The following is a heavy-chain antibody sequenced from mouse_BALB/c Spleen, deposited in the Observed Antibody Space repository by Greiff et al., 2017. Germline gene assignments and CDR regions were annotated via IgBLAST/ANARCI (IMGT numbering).Heavy chain of an antibody. Sequence: DVMLVESGGDLVKPGGSLKLSCAASGFTFSSYGMSWVRQTPDKRLEWVATISSGGSYTYYPDSVKGRFTISRDNAKNTLYLQMSSLKSEDTAMYYCARTPYGSSYWFAYWGQGTLVTVSA. CDR3: ARTPYGSSYWFAY. CDR2: ISSGGSYT. D-gene: IGHD1-1*01. J-gene: IGHJ3*01. V-gene: IGHV5-6*02. CDR1: GFTFSSYG.